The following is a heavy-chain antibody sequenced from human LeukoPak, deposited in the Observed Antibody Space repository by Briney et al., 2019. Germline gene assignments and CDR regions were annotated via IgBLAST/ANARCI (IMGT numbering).Heavy chain of an antibody. Sequence: ASVKVSFKASGYTFTSYAMHWVRQAPGQRLEWMGWINAGNGNTKYSQKFQGRVTITRDTSASTAYMELSSLRSEDTAVYYCARFCVGGSCHYYYYGMDVWGQGTTVTVSS. CDR2: INAGNGNT. J-gene: IGHJ6*02. CDR1: GYTFTSYA. V-gene: IGHV1-3*01. D-gene: IGHD2-15*01. CDR3: ARFCVGGSCHYYYYGMDV.